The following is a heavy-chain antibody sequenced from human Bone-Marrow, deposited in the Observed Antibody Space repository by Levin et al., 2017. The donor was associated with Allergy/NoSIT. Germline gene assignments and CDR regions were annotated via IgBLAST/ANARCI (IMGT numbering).Heavy chain of an antibody. Sequence: GGSLRLSCAASGFTFSSYSMNWVRQAPGKGLEWVSSISSSSSYIYYADSVKGRFTISRDNAKNSLYLQMNSLRAEDTAVYYCARGVPSDWFDPWGQGTLVTVSS. CDR3: ARGVPSDWFDP. V-gene: IGHV3-21*01. D-gene: IGHD3-10*01. CDR1: GFTFSSYS. CDR2: ISSSSSYI. J-gene: IGHJ5*02.